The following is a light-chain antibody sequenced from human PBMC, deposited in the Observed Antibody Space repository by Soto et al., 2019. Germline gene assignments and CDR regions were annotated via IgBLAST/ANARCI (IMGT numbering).Light chain of an antibody. J-gene: IGKJ1*01. CDR1: QSVSINY. CDR2: AAS. CDR3: KKYGSPHAN. Sequence: IFVTHSRYALSLSPGEGSSVSCRASQSVSINYLAWYQQRPGQAPRLLIYAASNRAAGIPDRFTGSGSGKDLTLTISRMEPEDFAVYYCKKYGSPHANFGQGTKVDIK. V-gene: IGKV3-20*01.